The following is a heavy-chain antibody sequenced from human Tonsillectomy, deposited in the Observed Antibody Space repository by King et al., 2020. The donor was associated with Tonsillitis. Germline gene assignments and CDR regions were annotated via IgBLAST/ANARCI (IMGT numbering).Heavy chain of an antibody. D-gene: IGHD2-2*01. Sequence: VQLQQWGAGLLKPSETLSLTCAVYGGSFSTYYWSWIRQPPGKGLEWIGEISHSGSTNYNPSLKSRFTISVDTSKNQFSLKLSSVTAADTAIYYCATHIQYTSSRLGWFDPWGQGTLVTVSS. V-gene: IGHV4-34*01. J-gene: IGHJ5*02. CDR2: ISHSGST. CDR3: ATHIQYTSSRLGWFDP. CDR1: GGSFSTYY.